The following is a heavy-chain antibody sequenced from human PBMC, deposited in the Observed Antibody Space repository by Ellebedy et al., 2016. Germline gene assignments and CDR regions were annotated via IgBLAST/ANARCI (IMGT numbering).Heavy chain of an antibody. D-gene: IGHD5-18*01. Sequence: GESLKISCEASGFTFSSHAMSWVRQAPGRGPEWVSMTSPGGDTHYPDSMRGRFTMSRDNSKNTLYLQMNSLTADDTAVYFCANSGYSYAWGHWGQGTLVTVSS. CDR1: GFTFSSHA. CDR2: TSPGGDT. CDR3: ANSGYSYAWGH. V-gene: IGHV3-23*01. J-gene: IGHJ4*02.